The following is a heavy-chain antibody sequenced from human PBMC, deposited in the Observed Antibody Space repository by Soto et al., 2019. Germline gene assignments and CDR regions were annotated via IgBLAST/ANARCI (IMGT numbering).Heavy chain of an antibody. CDR2: IYYSGST. D-gene: IGHD3-9*01. CDR1: GGSISSYY. V-gene: IGHV4-59*01. J-gene: IGHJ4*02. CDR3: ARDLGSGYDY. Sequence: PSETLSLTCTVSGGSISSYYWSWIRQPPGKGLEWIGYIYYSGSTNYNPSLKSRVTISVDTSKNQFSLKLSSVTAADTAVYYCARDLGSGYDYWGQGTRVTVSS.